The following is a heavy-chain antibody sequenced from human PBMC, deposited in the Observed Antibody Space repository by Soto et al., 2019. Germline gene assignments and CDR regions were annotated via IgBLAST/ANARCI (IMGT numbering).Heavy chain of an antibody. D-gene: IGHD3-22*01. V-gene: IGHV5-10-1*01. Sequence: GESPKISCKGSGYSFTSYWISWVRQMPGKGLEWMGRIDPSDSYTNYSPSFQGHVTISADKSISTAYLQWSSLKASDTAMYYCARAFNSGYYYSAFDIWGQGTMVTVSS. CDR2: IDPSDSYT. CDR1: GYSFTSYW. J-gene: IGHJ3*02. CDR3: ARAFNSGYYYSAFDI.